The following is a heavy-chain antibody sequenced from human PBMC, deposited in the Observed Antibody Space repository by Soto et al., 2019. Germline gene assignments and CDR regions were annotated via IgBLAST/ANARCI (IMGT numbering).Heavy chain of an antibody. CDR3: ARLSLLYYDFWSGYPRPPSPLYYYYGMDV. V-gene: IGHV1-69*13. Sequence: SVKVSCKASGCTFSSYAISCLRQAPGQGLEWMGGIIPIFGTANYAQKFQGRVTITADESTSTAYMELSSLRSEDTAVYYCARLSLLYYDFWSGYPRPPSPLYYYYGMDVWGQGTTVTVSS. CDR1: GCTFSSYA. D-gene: IGHD3-3*01. CDR2: IIPIFGTA. J-gene: IGHJ6*02.